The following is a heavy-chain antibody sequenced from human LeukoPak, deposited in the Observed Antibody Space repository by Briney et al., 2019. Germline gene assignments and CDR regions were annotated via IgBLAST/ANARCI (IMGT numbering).Heavy chain of an antibody. Sequence: GTSQRLSCAASGFTFSSSGMHWVRQAPGKGLEWVAVISYDGSNKYYADSVKGRFTISRDDSKNTLYLQMNSLRAEDTAVYYCARDMRGYSPSDYWGQGTLVTVSS. CDR2: ISYDGSNK. D-gene: IGHD5-18*01. CDR1: GFTFSSSG. CDR3: ARDMRGYSPSDY. J-gene: IGHJ4*02. V-gene: IGHV3-30*03.